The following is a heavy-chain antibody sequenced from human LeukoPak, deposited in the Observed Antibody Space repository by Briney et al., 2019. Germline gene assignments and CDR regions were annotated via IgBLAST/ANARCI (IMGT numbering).Heavy chain of an antibody. CDR3: ARGFGYAGNYFDY. CDR2: IFLGDSDT. D-gene: IGHD5-18*01. V-gene: IGHV5-51*01. Sequence: GESLKISCQGSGYNFPIYWIGWVRQMPGKGLEWMGIIFLGDSDTRYSPSFQGQVIISADKSISTAYLQWSSLEASDTAIYYCARGFGYAGNYFDYWGQGTLVTVSS. CDR1: GYNFPIYW. J-gene: IGHJ4*02.